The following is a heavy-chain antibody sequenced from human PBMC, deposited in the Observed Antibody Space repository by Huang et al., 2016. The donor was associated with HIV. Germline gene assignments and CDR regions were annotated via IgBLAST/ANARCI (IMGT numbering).Heavy chain of an antibody. CDR2: INHSGST. J-gene: IGHJ4*02. D-gene: IGHD3-22*01. CDR3: ARILMYYNSSGYGFDY. CDR1: GGSFSGYY. Sequence: QVQLQQWGAGLLKPSETLSLTCAVYGGSFSGYYWGWIRQPPGKGLEGIGEINHSGSTNYNPSLKSRVTISVDTSKNQFSLKLSSVTAADTAVYYCARILMYYNSSGYGFDYWGQGTLVTVSS. V-gene: IGHV4-34*01.